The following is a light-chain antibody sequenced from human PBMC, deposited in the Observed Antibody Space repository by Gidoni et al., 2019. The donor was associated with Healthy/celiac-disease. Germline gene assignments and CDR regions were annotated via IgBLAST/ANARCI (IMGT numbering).Light chain of an antibody. CDR2: DAS. Sequence: DIQMTQSPSTLSASVGYRVTITCRASQSISSWLAWYQQKPGKAPKLLIYDASSLESGVPSRFSGSGSGTEFTLTISSLQPDDFATYYCQQYNSYSYTFXXXTKLEIK. CDR3: QQYNSYSYT. V-gene: IGKV1-5*01. CDR1: QSISSW. J-gene: IGKJ2*01.